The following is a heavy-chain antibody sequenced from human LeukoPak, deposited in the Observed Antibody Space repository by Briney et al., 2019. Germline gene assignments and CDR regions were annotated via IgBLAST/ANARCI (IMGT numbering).Heavy chain of an antibody. CDR3: ARYYADVNGYYYYYDY. Sequence: LETLSLTCTVSGASVSSYYWSWIRKPPGKGLEWIGFSARTGSSSYNPSLKSRVSISVDKSMNHFSLRLTSVTTAHTAVYYCARYYADVNGYYYYYDYWGQGTLVTVSS. CDR2: SARTGSS. J-gene: IGHJ4*02. V-gene: IGHV4-59*02. CDR1: GASVSSYY. D-gene: IGHD3-22*01.